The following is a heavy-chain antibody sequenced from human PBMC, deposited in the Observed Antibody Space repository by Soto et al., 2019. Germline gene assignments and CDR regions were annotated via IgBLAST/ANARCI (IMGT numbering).Heavy chain of an antibody. D-gene: IGHD2-2*01. Sequence: SVKVSGTASGVTFSSYAVSWVRQAPGQGLEWMGGIIPIFGTANYAQKFQGRVTITADESTSTAYMELSSLRSADTAAYYCARIFKYQLLCPSWFDPWGQGTLVTVSS. CDR3: ARIFKYQLLCPSWFDP. CDR2: IIPIFGTA. V-gene: IGHV1-69*13. J-gene: IGHJ5*02. CDR1: GVTFSSYA.